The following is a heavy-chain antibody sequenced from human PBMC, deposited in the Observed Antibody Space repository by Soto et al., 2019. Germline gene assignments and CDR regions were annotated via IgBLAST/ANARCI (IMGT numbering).Heavy chain of an antibody. J-gene: IGHJ6*03. CDR2: TYYRTRWYY. D-gene: IGHD1-7*01. CDR3: AGTTSHYWYYMDV. CDR1: GDSVSSNSAA. Sequence: PSQSLSLTCVISGDSVSSNSAAWNWIRQSPSRGLEWLGRTYYRTRWYYDYAVSVRSRITVNPDTSKNQFSLQLTSVTPEDTAVYSCAGTTSHYWYYMDVWGKGTTVTVCS. V-gene: IGHV6-1*01.